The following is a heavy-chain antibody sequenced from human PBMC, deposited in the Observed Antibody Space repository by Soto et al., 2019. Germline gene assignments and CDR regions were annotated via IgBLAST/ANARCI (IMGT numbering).Heavy chain of an antibody. V-gene: IGHV3-23*01. J-gene: IGHJ6*02. CDR2: ISGSGGST. CDR3: AKALGYCSSTSCHYYYYGMDV. CDR1: GFTFSSYA. D-gene: IGHD2-2*01. Sequence: PWGSLRLSCAASGFTFSSYAMSWVRQAPGKGLEWVSAISGSGGSTYYADSVKGRFTISRDNSKNTLYLQMNSLRAEDTAVYYCAKALGYCSSTSCHYYYYGMDVWGQGTTVTVSS.